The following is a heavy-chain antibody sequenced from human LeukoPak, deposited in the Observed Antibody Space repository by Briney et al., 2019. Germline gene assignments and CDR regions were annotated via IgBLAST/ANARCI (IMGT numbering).Heavy chain of an antibody. D-gene: IGHD3-22*01. CDR2: IYYSGST. J-gene: IGHJ3*02. V-gene: IGHV4-39*01. Sequence: SETLSLTCTVSGGSISSSSYYWGWIRQPPGKGLEWIGSIYYSGSTYYNPSLKSRVTISVDTSKNQFSLKLSPVTAADTAVYYCARRHYYEADAFDIWGQGTMVTVSS. CDR3: ARRHYYEADAFDI. CDR1: GGSISSSSYY.